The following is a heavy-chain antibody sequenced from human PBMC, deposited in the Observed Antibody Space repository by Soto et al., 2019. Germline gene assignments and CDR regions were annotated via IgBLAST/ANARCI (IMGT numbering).Heavy chain of an antibody. CDR3: ARDRLSERFLEYNWIDP. V-gene: IGHV3-48*02. Sequence: EVQLVESGGGLVQPGGSLRLSCAASGFTFSSYSMNWVRQAPGKGLEWVSYISSSSSTIYYADSVKGRFTISRDNAKNSLYLQMNSLRDEDTAVYYCARDRLSERFLEYNWIDPWGQGTLVTVSS. CDR1: GFTFSSYS. D-gene: IGHD3-3*01. J-gene: IGHJ5*02. CDR2: ISSSSSTI.